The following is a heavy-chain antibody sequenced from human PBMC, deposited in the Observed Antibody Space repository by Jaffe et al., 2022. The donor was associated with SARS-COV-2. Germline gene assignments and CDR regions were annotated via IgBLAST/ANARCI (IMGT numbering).Heavy chain of an antibody. D-gene: IGHD2-15*01. CDR2: FSRTNYI. J-gene: IGHJ4*02. Sequence: EVHLVESGGGLVKPGGSLRLSCAASGFTLSSYSMIWVRQAPGKGLEWVSSFSRTNYIHYADSVKGRFTISRDNAKNSLWLQMNSLTAEDTAVYFCARGSCSGAVCNLPDYFDYWGQGTLVTVSS. V-gene: IGHV3-21*01. CDR1: GFTLSSYS. CDR3: ARGSCSGAVCNLPDYFDY.